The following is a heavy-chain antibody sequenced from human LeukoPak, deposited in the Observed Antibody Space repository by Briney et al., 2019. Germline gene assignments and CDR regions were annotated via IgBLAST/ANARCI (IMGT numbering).Heavy chain of an antibody. J-gene: IGHJ6*02. CDR1: GFTFSSYS. CDR2: ISSSSSYI. CDR3: AKLAVAVDGMDV. Sequence: GGSLRLSCAASGFTFSSYSMNWVRQAPGKGLEWVSSISSSSSYIYYADSVKGRFTISRDNAKNSLYLQMNSLRAEDTAVYYCAKLAVAVDGMDVWGQGTTVTVSS. D-gene: IGHD6-19*01. V-gene: IGHV3-21*01.